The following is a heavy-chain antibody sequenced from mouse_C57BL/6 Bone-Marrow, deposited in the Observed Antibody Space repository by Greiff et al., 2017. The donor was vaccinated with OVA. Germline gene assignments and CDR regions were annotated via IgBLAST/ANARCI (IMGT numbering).Heavy chain of an antibody. J-gene: IGHJ4*01. CDR2: IRNKANGYTT. Sequence: VQLKESGGGLVQPGGSLSLSCAASGFTFTDYYMSWVRQPPGKALEWLGFIRNKANGYTTEYSASVKGRFTISRDNSQSILYLQMNALRAEDSATYYCARLLTAMDYWGQGTSVTVSS. D-gene: IGHD1-1*01. CDR3: ARLLTAMDY. V-gene: IGHV7-3*01. CDR1: GFTFTDYY.